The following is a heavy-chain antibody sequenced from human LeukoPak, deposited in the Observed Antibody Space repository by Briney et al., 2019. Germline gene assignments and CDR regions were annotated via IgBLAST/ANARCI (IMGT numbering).Heavy chain of an antibody. CDR1: GFTFSNYG. D-gene: IGHD1-14*01. J-gene: IGHJ4*02. V-gene: IGHV3-30*18. CDR3: AKKTGDY. CDR2: VSSGGTTV. Sequence: GRSLRLSCAASGFTFSNYGMHWIRQAPGKGLQWVAVVSSGGTTVYYADSVKGRFTISRDNSKNTLYLQMNSLRAEDTAVYYCAKKTGDYWGQGTLVTVSS.